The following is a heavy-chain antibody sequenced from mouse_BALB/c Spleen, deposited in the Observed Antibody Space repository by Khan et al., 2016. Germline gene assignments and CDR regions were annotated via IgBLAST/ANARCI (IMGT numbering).Heavy chain of an antibody. D-gene: IGHD1-1*01. Sequence: QVQLKESGAELVRPGVSVKISCKGSGYTLTDYAMHWVKQSHAKSLEWIGVISTYYGDASYNQKFKGKATMTVDKSSSTAYMELARLTSEDSAIYYCASSNYYGSSYGPAWFAYWGQGTLVTVSA. CDR2: ISTYYGDA. CDR1: GYTLTDYA. J-gene: IGHJ3*01. CDR3: ASSNYYGSSYGPAWFAY. V-gene: IGHV1S137*01.